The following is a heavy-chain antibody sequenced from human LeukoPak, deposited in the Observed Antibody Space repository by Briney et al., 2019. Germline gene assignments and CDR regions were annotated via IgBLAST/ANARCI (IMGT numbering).Heavy chain of an antibody. J-gene: IGHJ4*02. CDR2: INPDSGGT. CDR3: TRDPPPGYSGYDY. CDR1: GYSFTDYY. V-gene: IGHV1-2*02. Sequence: ASVKVSCKTSGYSFTDYYIHWVRQAPGQGLEWMGWINPDSGGTFYAQKFQGRVTMTRDTSISTAYMELSRLRSDDSAVYYCTRDPPPGYSGYDYWGQGTLVTVSS. D-gene: IGHD5-12*01.